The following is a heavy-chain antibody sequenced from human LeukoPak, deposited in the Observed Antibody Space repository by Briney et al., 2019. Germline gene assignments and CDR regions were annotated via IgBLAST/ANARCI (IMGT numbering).Heavy chain of an antibody. D-gene: IGHD3-22*01. CDR3: TRHVYDSSREASY. Sequence: GGSLRLSCAASGFSFSSYSMNWVRQAPGKGLEWVSSISSGSSFIYYADSVKGRFTISRDNAKNSLYLQMNSLRAEDTAVYYCTRHVYDSSREASYWGQGTLVTVSS. CDR2: ISSGSSFI. V-gene: IGHV3-21*04. CDR1: GFSFSSYS. J-gene: IGHJ4*02.